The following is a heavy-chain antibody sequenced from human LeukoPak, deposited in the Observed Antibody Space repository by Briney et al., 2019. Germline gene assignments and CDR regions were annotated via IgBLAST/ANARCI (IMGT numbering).Heavy chain of an antibody. CDR2: INHSGST. J-gene: IGHJ6*02. CDR3: ARMVVTAICRNYYYYYYGMDV. Sequence: SETLSLTCAVYGGSFSGYYWSWIRQPPGKGLEWIGEINHSGSTNYNPSLKSRVTISVDTSKNQFSLKLSSVTAADTAVYYCARMVVTAICRNYYYYYYGMDVWGQGTTVTVSS. D-gene: IGHD2-21*02. V-gene: IGHV4-34*01. CDR1: GGSFSGYY.